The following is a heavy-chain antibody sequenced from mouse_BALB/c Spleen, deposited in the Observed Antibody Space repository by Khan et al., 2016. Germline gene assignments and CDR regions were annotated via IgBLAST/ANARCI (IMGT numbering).Heavy chain of an antibody. Sequence: EVKLLESGGGLVQPGGSLKLSCAASGFDFSRYWMSWVRQAPGKGLEWIGEINPDSSTINYTPSIKDKFIISRDNAKNTLYLQMSKVRSVDPALYYCASAVYYGYLAFWCHWPLVSVSA. V-gene: IGHV4-1*02. CDR1: GFDFSRYW. CDR2: INPDSSTI. CDR3: ASAVYYGYLAF. J-gene: IGHJ3*01. D-gene: IGHD1-1*01.